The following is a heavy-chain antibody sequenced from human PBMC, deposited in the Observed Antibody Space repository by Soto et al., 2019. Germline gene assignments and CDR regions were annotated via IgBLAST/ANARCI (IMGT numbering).Heavy chain of an antibody. V-gene: IGHV4-30-4*01. CDR2: IYYSGST. D-gene: IGHD3-22*01. CDR1: GGSISSGDYY. J-gene: IGHJ3*02. CDR3: ARGMYYYDSSGLGGAFDI. Sequence: QVQLQESGPGLVKPSQTLSLTCTVSGGSISSGDYYWSWMRQPPGKGLEWIGYIYYSGSTYYNPSLKSRVTISVDTSKNQFSLKLSSVTAADTAVYYCARGMYYYDSSGLGGAFDIWGQGTMVTVSS.